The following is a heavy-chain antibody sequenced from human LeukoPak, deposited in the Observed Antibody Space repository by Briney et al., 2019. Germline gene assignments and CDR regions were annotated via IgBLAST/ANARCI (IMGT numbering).Heavy chain of an antibody. CDR1: GGTFSSYA. CDR2: IIPIFGTA. Sequence: SVKVSCKASGGTFSSYAISWVRQAPGQGLEWMGGIIPIFGTANYAQKFQGRVTITTDESTSTAYMELSSLRSEDTAVYYCARGLSLMVRGVIIAFDIWGQGTMVTVSS. V-gene: IGHV1-69*05. D-gene: IGHD3-10*01. CDR3: ARGLSLMVRGVIIAFDI. J-gene: IGHJ3*02.